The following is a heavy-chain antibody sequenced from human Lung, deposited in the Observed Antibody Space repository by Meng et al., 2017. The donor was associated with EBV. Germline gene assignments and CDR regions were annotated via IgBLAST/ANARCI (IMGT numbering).Heavy chain of an antibody. CDR1: GFSLSISGVG. Sequence: HITLRLSGPPLLNPTQTCPLTCTFSGFSLSISGVGVCWIRQPPGKALEWLALIYWDDDKRYSPSLKSRLTITKDTSKNQVVLTMTNMDPVDTATYYCTHRPMTSAYYYFDYWGQGTLVTVSS. J-gene: IGHJ4*02. CDR3: THRPMTSAYYYFDY. D-gene: IGHD3-22*01. V-gene: IGHV2-5*02. CDR2: IYWDDDK.